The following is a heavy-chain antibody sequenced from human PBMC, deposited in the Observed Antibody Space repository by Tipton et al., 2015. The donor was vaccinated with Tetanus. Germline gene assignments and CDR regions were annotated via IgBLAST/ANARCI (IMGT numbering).Heavy chain of an antibody. D-gene: IGHD2-21*02. CDR3: AKDTGVTPHYGMDV. V-gene: IGHV3-23*01. CDR2: ISGGGIRT. J-gene: IGHJ6*02. Sequence: SLRLSCAASGFTFSSYDMTWVRQAPGKGLERVSSISGGGIRTYYADSVKGRFTISRDNSKNTLYLQMNSLRAEDTALYYCAKDTGVTPHYGMDVWGQGTTVTVSS. CDR1: GFTFSSYD.